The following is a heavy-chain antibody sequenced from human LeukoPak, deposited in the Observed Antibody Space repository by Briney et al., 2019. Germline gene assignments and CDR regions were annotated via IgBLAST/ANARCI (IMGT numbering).Heavy chain of an antibody. CDR3: AKYRTTSGAALEY. J-gene: IGHJ4*02. CDR1: GFTFSSCV. Sequence: GGSLRLSCAASGFTFSSCVMGWARQAPGMGLEWVSAISGRDGSTIYADSVKGRFTISGDFSKNTLYLQMNSLRADDTALYYCAKYRTTSGAALEYWGQGSLVTVSS. CDR2: ISGRDGST. D-gene: IGHD1-14*01. V-gene: IGHV3-23*01.